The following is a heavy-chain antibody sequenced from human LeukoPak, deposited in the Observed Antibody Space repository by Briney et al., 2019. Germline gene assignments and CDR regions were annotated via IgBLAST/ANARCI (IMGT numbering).Heavy chain of an antibody. Sequence: GGSLRLSCAASGFTFSSYSMNWVRQAPGKELEWVSYISSSSTIYYADSVKGRFTISRDNAKNSLYLQMNSLRAEDTAVYYCARDYYDSSGYSHDAFDIWGQGTMVTVSS. CDR3: ARDYYDSSGYSHDAFDI. J-gene: IGHJ3*02. V-gene: IGHV3-48*01. CDR2: ISSSSTI. D-gene: IGHD3-22*01. CDR1: GFTFSSYS.